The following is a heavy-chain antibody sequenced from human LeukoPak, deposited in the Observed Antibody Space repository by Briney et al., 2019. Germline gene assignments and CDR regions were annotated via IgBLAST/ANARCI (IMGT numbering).Heavy chain of an antibody. CDR2: MNPNSGNT. V-gene: IGHV1-8*01. CDR3: ARGPYYYYYYGKDV. CDR1: GYTFTSYD. J-gene: IGHJ6*02. Sequence: ASVKVSCKASGYTFTSYDINWVRQATGQGLEWMGWMNPNSGNTGYAQKFQGRVTMTRNTSISTAYMELSSLRSEDTAVYYCARGPYYYYYYGKDVWGQGTTVTVSS.